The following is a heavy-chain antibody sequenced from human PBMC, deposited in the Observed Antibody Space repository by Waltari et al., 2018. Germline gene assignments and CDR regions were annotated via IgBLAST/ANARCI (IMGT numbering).Heavy chain of an antibody. CDR3: AEEGPLDAFYI. Sequence: EVQLVESGGGLVQPGGSLRLSCGASGFRLNSYEMNWVRQAPGKGLGGFSCISSSSITYYADSCKGRFTIFRDNAKNSLQLQMNSLRDDDTAVYYCAEEGPLDAFYIWVQGTMVTVSS. V-gene: IGHV3-48*03. J-gene: IGHJ3*02. CDR1: GFRLNSYE. CDR2: ISSSSIT.